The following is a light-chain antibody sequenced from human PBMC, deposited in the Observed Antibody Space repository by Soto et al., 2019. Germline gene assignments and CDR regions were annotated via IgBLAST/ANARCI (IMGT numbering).Light chain of an antibody. CDR1: SGDSSYA. V-gene: IGLV4-69*01. CDR2: LNSDGSH. J-gene: IGLJ2*01. CDR3: QTWGTGIHVV. Sequence: QPVLTQSPSASASLGASVKLTCSQSSGDSSYAIAWHQQQPEKGPRYLMKLNSDGSHSKGDGIPDRFSGSSSGAERYLTISSLQSEDEADYYCQTWGTGIHVVFGGGTKLTVL.